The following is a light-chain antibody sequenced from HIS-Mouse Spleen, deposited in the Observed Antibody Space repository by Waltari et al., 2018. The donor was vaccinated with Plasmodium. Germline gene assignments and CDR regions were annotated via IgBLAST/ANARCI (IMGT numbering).Light chain of an antibody. V-gene: IGLV3-19*01. CDR2: GKN. CDR1: SLRSYY. J-gene: IGLJ3*02. Sequence: SSELTQDPAVSVALGPTVRITCQGDSLRSYYASWYQQKPGQAPLLVIYGKNNRPPGIPDRFSGSSSGNTASLTITGAQAEDEADYYCNSRDSSGNHQVFGGGTKLTVL. CDR3: NSRDSSGNHQV.